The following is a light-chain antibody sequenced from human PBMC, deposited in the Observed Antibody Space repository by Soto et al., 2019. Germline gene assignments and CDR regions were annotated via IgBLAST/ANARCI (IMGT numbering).Light chain of an antibody. CDR1: QSVSSH. CDR3: QQRSSWPPIT. J-gene: IGKJ5*01. Sequence: EIVLTQSPATLSLSPGERATLSCRASQSVSSHLAWYQQKPGQAPRLLIYHAANMATGIPARFSRSGSGTDFTLTIGSLEPEDFAVYYCQQRSSWPPITFGQGTRLEIK. V-gene: IGKV3-11*01. CDR2: HAA.